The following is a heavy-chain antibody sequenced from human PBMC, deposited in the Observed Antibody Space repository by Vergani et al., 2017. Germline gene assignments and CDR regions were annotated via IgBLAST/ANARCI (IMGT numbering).Heavy chain of an antibody. CDR2: ISWNSGAV. Sequence: EVQLVESGGGLVQPGRSLRLSCAASGFTFDDYAMRWVRQAPGKGLEWVSGISWNSGAVDYADSVRGRFTISRDNAKNSLFLEMNSLRFEDTAVYFCTKGSVYYHDSAGHGYDPYTGFDLWGQGTLVTVSS. D-gene: IGHD5-12*01. J-gene: IGHJ3*01. CDR1: GFTFDDYA. CDR3: TKGSVYYHDSAGHGYDPYTGFDL. V-gene: IGHV3-9*01.